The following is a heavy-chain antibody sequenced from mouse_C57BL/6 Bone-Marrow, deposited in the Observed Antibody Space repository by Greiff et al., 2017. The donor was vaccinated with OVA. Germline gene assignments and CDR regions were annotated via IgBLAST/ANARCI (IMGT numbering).Heavy chain of an antibody. CDR1: GYSITSGYY. CDR3: ARAKWYFDV. V-gene: IGHV3-6*01. CDR2: ISYDGSN. Sequence: EVKLMESGPGLVKPSQSLSLTCSVTGYSITSGYYWNWIRQFPGNKLEWMGYISYDGSNNYNPSLKNRISITRDTSKNQFFLKLNSVTTEDTATYYCARAKWYFDVWGTGTTVTVSS. J-gene: IGHJ1*03.